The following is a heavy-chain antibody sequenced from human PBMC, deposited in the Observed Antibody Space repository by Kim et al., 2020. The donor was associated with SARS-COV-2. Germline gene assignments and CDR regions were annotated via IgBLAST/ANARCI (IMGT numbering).Heavy chain of an antibody. CDR2: TYYSGST. Sequence: SETLSLTCTVSGGSISSGGYYWSWIRQHPGKGLEWIGYTYYSGSTYYNPSLKSRVTISVDTSKNQFSLKLSSVTAADTDVYYCARAGRTFFGVVGAFDIWGKGTMVTVSS. CDR3: ARAGRTFFGVVGAFDI. CDR1: GGSISSGGYY. D-gene: IGHD3-3*01. J-gene: IGHJ3*02. V-gene: IGHV4-31*03.